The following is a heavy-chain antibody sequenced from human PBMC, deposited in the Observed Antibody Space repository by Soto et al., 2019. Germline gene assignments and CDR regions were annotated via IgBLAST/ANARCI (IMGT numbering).Heavy chain of an antibody. D-gene: IGHD3-10*01. CDR2: ISPMFGAA. CDR1: GGTFNTYA. Sequence: QVQLVQSGAEMKKPGSSVKVSCQSSGGTFNTYAMNWVRQAPGQGPEWMGDISPMFGAANYAPKFQGRVTITADESTGTSYRHVSSLTSEDAALYFCAREVQVHTPAFVYWGQGTLVTVSS. V-gene: IGHV1-69*19. J-gene: IGHJ4*02. CDR3: AREVQVHTPAFVY.